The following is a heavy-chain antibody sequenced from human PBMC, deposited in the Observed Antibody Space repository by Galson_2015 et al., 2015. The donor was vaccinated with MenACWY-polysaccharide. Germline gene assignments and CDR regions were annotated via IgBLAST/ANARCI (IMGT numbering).Heavy chain of an antibody. V-gene: IGHV3-7*01. CDR3: ARYVTTGGQIRYFDYGY. Sequence: SLRLSCAAAGFTFSNFWMSWVRQAPGMGLEWVANINQDGREVYYVDSVKGRFAISRDNPKNSLYLQMNSLRPEDTAVYYCARYVTTGGQIRYFDYGYWGQGTLVTVSS. J-gene: IGHJ4*02. CDR2: INQDGREV. CDR1: GFTFSNFW. D-gene: IGHD3-9*01.